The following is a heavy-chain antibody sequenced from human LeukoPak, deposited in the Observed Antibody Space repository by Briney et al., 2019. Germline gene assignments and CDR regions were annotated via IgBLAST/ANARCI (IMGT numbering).Heavy chain of an antibody. V-gene: IGHV3-30-3*01. CDR2: ISSDGSNK. CDR1: GFTFSSYS. CDR3: ARDRDGSGWHDY. J-gene: IGHJ4*02. Sequence: PGGSLRLSCAASGFTFSSYSLHWVRQAPGKGLEWVTVISSDGSNKKYADSVKGRFTISRDNSKNTLYLQMNSLRAEDTAVYYCARDRDGSGWHDYWGQGTLVTVSS. D-gene: IGHD6-19*01.